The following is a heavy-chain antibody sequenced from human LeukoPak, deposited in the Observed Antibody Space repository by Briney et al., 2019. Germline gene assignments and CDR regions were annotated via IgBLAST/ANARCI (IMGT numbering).Heavy chain of an antibody. CDR2: INSDGSTT. CDR3: ARDRASDTAKPFDY. CDR1: GLTFSSYW. Sequence: GGSLRLSCAASGLTFSSYWMHWVRHAPGKGLVWVSRINSDGSTTNYADSVKGRFTVSRDNAKNTLYLQMNSLRAEDTAVYYCARDRASDTAKPFDYWGQGTLVTVSS. D-gene: IGHD5-18*01. V-gene: IGHV3-74*01. J-gene: IGHJ4*02.